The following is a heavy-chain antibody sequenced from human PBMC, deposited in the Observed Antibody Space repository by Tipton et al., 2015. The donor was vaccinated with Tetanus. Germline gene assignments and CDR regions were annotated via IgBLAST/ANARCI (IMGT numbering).Heavy chain of an antibody. CDR2: VYYNGNT. Sequence: TLSLTCTVSGGSISGSYWNWIRQPPGKGLEWIGYVYYNGNTHYNPALKSRVTISVDTSKNQFSLQLSSVTAADTAVYYCARALGTSGFHWGQGTLVTVSS. V-gene: IGHV4-59*01. D-gene: IGHD1-7*01. CDR1: GGSISGSY. CDR3: ARALGTSGFH. J-gene: IGHJ4*02.